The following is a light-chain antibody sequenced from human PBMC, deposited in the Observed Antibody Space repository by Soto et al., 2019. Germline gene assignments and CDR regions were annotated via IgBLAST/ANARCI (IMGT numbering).Light chain of an antibody. Sequence: MTQSPATLSVSPGGRATLSCRASQSISSWLAWYQQKPGKAPKLLIYRASSLESGVPSRFSGSGSGTEFTLTISSLQPDDFATYYCQQYNSDSTFGQGTKVDIK. CDR3: QQYNSDST. J-gene: IGKJ1*01. V-gene: IGKV1-5*03. CDR1: QSISSW. CDR2: RAS.